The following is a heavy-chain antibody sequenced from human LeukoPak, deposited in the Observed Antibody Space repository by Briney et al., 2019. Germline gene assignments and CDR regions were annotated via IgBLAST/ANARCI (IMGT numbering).Heavy chain of an antibody. CDR3: ARVGPGFGEYPGYYYYYMDV. CDR1: GGSISSYY. J-gene: IGHJ6*03. CDR2: IYYSGST. D-gene: IGHD3-10*01. Sequence: KPSETLSLTCTVSGGSISSYYWSWIRQPPGKGLEWIGYIYYSGSTNYNPSLKSRVTISVDTSENQSSLKLSSVTAADTAVYYCARVGPGFGEYPGYYYYYMDVWGKGTTVTVSS. V-gene: IGHV4-59*01.